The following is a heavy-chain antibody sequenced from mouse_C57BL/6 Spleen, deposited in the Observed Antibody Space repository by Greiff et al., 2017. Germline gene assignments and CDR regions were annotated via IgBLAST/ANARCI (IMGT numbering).Heavy chain of an antibody. CDR3: ARAQDSRFAY. Sequence: EVQVVESEGGLVQPGSSMKLSCTASGFTFSDYYMAWVRQVPEKGLEWVANINYDGSSTYYLDSLKSRFIISRDNAKNILYLQMSSLKSEDTATYYCARAQDSRFAYWGQGTLVTVSA. D-gene: IGHD3-2*01. CDR2: INYDGSST. CDR1: GFTFSDYY. V-gene: IGHV5-16*01. J-gene: IGHJ3*01.